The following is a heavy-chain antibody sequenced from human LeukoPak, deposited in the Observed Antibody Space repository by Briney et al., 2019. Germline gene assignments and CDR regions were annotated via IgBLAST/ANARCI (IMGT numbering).Heavy chain of an antibody. J-gene: IGHJ4*02. CDR2: IYYSGST. CDR1: GGSISSGISS. V-gene: IGHV4-31*03. CDR3: ARDGSNIGQPTGY. Sequence: PSQTLSLTCTVSGGSISSGISSWSWIRQHPGKGLEWIGYIYYSGSTYYNPSLKSRVTISVDTSKNQFSLKLSSVTAADTAVYYCARDGSNIGQPTGYWGQGTLVTVSS. D-gene: IGHD2/OR15-2a*01.